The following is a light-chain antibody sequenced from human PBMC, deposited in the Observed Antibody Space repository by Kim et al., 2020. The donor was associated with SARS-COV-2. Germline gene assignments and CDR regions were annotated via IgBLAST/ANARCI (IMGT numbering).Light chain of an antibody. Sequence: EIVMTQSPATLSVSPGERATLSCRASQSISSNLAWYQQKPGQAPRLLIYGASTRATDIPARFSGSGSGTEFTLTISSLQSEDFAVYYWQQYNNWPITFGQGTRLEIK. CDR2: GAS. V-gene: IGKV3-15*01. J-gene: IGKJ5*01. CDR1: QSISSN. CDR3: QQYNNWPIT.